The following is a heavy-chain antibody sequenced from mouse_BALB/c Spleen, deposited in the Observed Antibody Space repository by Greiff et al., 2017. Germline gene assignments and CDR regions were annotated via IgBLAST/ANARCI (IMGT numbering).Heavy chain of an antibody. Sequence: EVQLVESGGGLVKPGGSLKLSCAASGFTFSSYAMSWVRQTPEKRLEWVASISSGGSTYYPDSVKGRFTISRDNARNILYLQMSSLRSEDTAMYYCAREGDGNPFAYWGQGTLVTVS. CDR2: ISSGGST. J-gene: IGHJ3*01. CDR1: GFTFSSYA. CDR3: AREGDGNPFAY. D-gene: IGHD2-1*01. V-gene: IGHV5-6-5*01.